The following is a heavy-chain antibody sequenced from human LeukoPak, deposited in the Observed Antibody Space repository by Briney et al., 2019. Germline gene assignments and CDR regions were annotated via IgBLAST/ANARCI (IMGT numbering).Heavy chain of an antibody. V-gene: IGHV3-30-3*01. D-gene: IGHD2-2*02. CDR3: ARGGGDIVVVPAAIDLYYYYYMDV. J-gene: IGHJ6*03. Sequence: GRSLRLSCAASGFTFSSYAMHWVRQAPGKGLEWVAVISYDGSNKYYADSVKGRFTISRDNSKNTQYLQMNSLRAEDTAVYYCARGGGDIVVVPAAIDLYYYYYMDVWGKGTTVTVSS. CDR2: ISYDGSNK. CDR1: GFTFSSYA.